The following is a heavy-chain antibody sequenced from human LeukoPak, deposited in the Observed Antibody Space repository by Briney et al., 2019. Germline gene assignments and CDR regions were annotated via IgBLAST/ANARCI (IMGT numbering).Heavy chain of an antibody. J-gene: IGHJ4*02. D-gene: IGHD3-10*01. CDR3: ARHPPLWQLWFGEPRPLTTGLYFDY. CDR2: IYTSGST. Sequence: SQTLSLTCTVSGGSISSGSYYWSWIRQPAGKGLEWIGRIYTSGSTNYNPSLKSRVTMSVDTSKNQFSLKLSSVTAADTAVYYCARHPPLWQLWFGEPRPLTTGLYFDYWGQGTLVTVSS. V-gene: IGHV4-61*02. CDR1: GGSISSGSYY.